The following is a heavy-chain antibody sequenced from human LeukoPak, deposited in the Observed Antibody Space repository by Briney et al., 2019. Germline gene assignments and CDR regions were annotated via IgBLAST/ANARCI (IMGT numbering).Heavy chain of an antibody. D-gene: IGHD6-6*01. CDR1: GFTFSSYG. V-gene: IGHV3-33*01. Sequence: GGSLRLSCAASGFTFSSYGMHWVRQAPGKGLEWLAVIWYDGSNKYYADSVKGRFTISRDNSKNTLYLQMNSLRAEDTAVYYCATRLFDYWGQGTLVTVSS. CDR2: IWYDGSNK. CDR3: ATRLFDY. J-gene: IGHJ4*02.